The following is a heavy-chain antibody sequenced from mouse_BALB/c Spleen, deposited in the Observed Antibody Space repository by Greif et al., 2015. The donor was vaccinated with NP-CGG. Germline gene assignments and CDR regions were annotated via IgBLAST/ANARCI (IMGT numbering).Heavy chain of an antibody. Sequence: EVKVVESGPSLVKPSQTLSLTCSVTGDSITSGYWNWIRKFPGNKLEYMGYISYSGSTYYNPSLKSRISITRDTSKNQYYLQLNSVTTEDTATYYCARYGGNYLYYFDYWGQGTTLTVSS. CDR2: ISYSGST. CDR3: ARYGGNYLYYFDY. V-gene: IGHV3-8*02. D-gene: IGHD2-1*01. CDR1: GDSITSGY. J-gene: IGHJ2*01.